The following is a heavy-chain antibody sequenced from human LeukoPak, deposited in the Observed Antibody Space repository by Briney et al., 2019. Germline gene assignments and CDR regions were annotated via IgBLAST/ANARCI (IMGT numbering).Heavy chain of an antibody. CDR2: ISGSGGST. J-gene: IGHJ3*02. V-gene: IGHV3-23*01. CDR3: AAGGVYGSGETDAFDI. Sequence: PGGSLRLSCAASGFTFSSYAMSWVRQAPGKGLEWVSAISGSGGSTYYADSVKGRFTISRDNSKNTLYLQMNSLRAEDTAVYYCAAGGVYGSGETDAFDIWGQGTMVTVSS. D-gene: IGHD3-10*01. CDR1: GFTFSSYA.